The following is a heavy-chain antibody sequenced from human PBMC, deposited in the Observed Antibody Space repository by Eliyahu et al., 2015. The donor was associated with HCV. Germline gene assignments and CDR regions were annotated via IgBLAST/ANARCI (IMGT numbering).Heavy chain of an antibody. Sequence: EVQLVESGGGLVKSGGSLSXXCAAXXFTFXNXNMNWVRQAPGXGLGWVSSISSSSSYIYYADSVKGRFTISRDNAKNSLYLQMNSLRAEDTAVYYCATAGGSGSYYWFDPWGQGTLVTVSS. V-gene: IGHV3-21*01. CDR1: XFTFXNXN. J-gene: IGHJ5*02. CDR2: ISSSSSYI. CDR3: ATAGGSGSYYWFDP. D-gene: IGHD3-10*01.